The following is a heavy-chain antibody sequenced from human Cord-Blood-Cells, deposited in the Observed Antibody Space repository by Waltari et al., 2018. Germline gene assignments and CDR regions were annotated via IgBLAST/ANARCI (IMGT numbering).Heavy chain of an antibody. CDR1: GFTFSSYW. J-gene: IGHJ3*02. Sequence: EVQLVESGGGLVQPGGSLRLSCAASGFTFSSYWMSWVRQAPGKGREWVANIKQDGSEKYYVDSVKGRFTISRDNAKNSLYLQMNSLRAEDTAVYYCARDRRGELLAFDIWGQGTMVTVSS. D-gene: IGHD1-26*01. CDR3: ARDRRGELLAFDI. V-gene: IGHV3-7*01. CDR2: IKQDGSEK.